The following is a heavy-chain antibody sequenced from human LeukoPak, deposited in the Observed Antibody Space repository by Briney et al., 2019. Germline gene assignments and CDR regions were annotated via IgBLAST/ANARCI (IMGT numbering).Heavy chain of an antibody. J-gene: IGHJ4*02. CDR2: IKGDGSAK. V-gene: IGHV3-7*01. CDR3: ATSQASSGNN. D-gene: IGHD3-22*01. CDR1: GFTFSSYA. Sequence: PGGSLRLSCAASGFTFSSYAMSWVRQAPGKGLEWVANIKGDGSAKYYVDSVKGRFTISRDNAKNSLYLQMNSLRVEDTAIYYCATSQASSGNNWGQGTLVTVSS.